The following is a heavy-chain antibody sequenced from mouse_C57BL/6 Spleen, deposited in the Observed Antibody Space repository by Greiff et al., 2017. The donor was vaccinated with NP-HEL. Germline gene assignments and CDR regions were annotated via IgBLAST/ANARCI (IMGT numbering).Heavy chain of an antibody. J-gene: IGHJ4*01. CDR2: ISYDGSN. V-gene: IGHV3-6*01. Sequence: EVKLMESGPGLVKPSQSLSLTCSVTGYSITSGYYWNWIRQFPGNKLEWMGYISYDGSNNYNPSLKNRISITRDTSKNQFFLKLNSVTTEDTATYYCARDLRRAMDYWGQGTSVTVSS. D-gene: IGHD2-12*01. CDR3: ARDLRRAMDY. CDR1: GYSITSGYY.